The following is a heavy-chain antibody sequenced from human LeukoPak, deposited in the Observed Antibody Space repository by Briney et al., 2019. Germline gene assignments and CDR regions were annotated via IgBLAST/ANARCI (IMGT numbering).Heavy chain of an antibody. V-gene: IGHV3-48*01. CDR1: GFTFSSYG. CDR2: ISSSSSTI. Sequence: GGSLRLSCAASGFTFSSYGMHWVRQAPGKGLEWVSYISSSSSTIYYADSVKGRFTISRDNAKNSLYLQMNSLRAEDTAVYYCARPPEVVVAATGDYWGQGTLVTVSS. J-gene: IGHJ4*02. D-gene: IGHD2-15*01. CDR3: ARPPEVVVAATGDY.